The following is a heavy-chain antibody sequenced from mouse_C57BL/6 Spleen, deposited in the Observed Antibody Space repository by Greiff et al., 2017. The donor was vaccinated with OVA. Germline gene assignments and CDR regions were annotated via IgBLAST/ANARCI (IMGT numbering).Heavy chain of an antibody. J-gene: IGHJ3*01. CDR1: GYTFTSYG. Sequence: VKLMESGAELARPGASVKLSCKASGYTFTSYGISWVKQRTGQGLEWIGEIYPRSGNTYYNEKFKGKATLTADKSSSTAYMELRSLTSEDSAVYFCARLLTGLAYGAWAPYWGQGTLVTVSA. D-gene: IGHD4-1*01. CDR2: IYPRSGNT. V-gene: IGHV1-81*01. CDR3: ARLLTGLAYGAWAPY.